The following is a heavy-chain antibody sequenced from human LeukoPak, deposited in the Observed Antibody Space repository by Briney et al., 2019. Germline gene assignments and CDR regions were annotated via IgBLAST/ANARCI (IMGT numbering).Heavy chain of an antibody. CDR3: AKAYTSSWTVFDY. Sequence: GRSLRLSCAASGFTFSSYGMHWVRQAPGKGLEWVAVISYDGSNKYYADSVKGRFTISRDNSKNTLYLQMNSLRAEDTAVYYCAKAYTSSWTVFDYWGQGTLVTVSS. CDR1: GFTFSSYG. D-gene: IGHD6-13*01. J-gene: IGHJ4*02. V-gene: IGHV3-30*18. CDR2: ISYDGSNK.